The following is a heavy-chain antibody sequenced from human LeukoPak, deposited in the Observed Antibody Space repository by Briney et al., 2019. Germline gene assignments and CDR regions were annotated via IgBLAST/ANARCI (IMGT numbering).Heavy chain of an antibody. CDR3: ARGGIPTGPYYCFYYMDV. Sequence: GGSLRLFCAASGFTFSRNVMHWVRQAPGKGLEWVALISYDGNNKFYADSVKGRFTISRDNSRNTLYLQMNSLRGEDAAVYSCARGGIPTGPYYCFYYMDVWGKGTAVTVSS. CDR1: GFTFSRNV. D-gene: IGHD3-10*01. CDR2: ISYDGNNK. V-gene: IGHV3-30*01. J-gene: IGHJ6*03.